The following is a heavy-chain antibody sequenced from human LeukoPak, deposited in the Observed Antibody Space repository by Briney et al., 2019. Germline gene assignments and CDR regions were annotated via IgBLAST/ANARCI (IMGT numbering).Heavy chain of an antibody. Sequence: PSETLSLTCTVSGDSISSYYWSWIRQPPGKGLERIGYIYYSGSTNYNPSLKSRVTISVDTSKNQFSLKLSSVTAADTAVYYCARAPYYDILTGPRLKGNRYFDYWGQGTLVTVSS. D-gene: IGHD3-9*01. J-gene: IGHJ4*02. V-gene: IGHV4-59*01. CDR1: GDSISSYY. CDR3: ARAPYYDILTGPRLKGNRYFDY. CDR2: IYYSGST.